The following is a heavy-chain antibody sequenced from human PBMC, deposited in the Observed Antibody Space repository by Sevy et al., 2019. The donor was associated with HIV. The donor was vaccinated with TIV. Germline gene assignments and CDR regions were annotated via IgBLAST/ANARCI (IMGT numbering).Heavy chain of an antibody. V-gene: IGHV1-69*06. D-gene: IGHD3-10*01. CDR1: GGTFSSYA. CDR2: IIPIFGTA. Sequence: ASVKVSCKASGGTFSSYAISWVRQAPGQGLEWMGGIIPIFGTANYAQKFQGRVTITADKSTSTAYMELSSLRSEDTAVYYCARDYYGSGSTPYRCDYWGQGTLVTVSS. J-gene: IGHJ4*02. CDR3: ARDYYGSGSTPYRCDY.